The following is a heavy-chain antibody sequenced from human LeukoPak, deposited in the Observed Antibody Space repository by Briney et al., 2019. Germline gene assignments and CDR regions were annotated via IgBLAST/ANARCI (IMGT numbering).Heavy chain of an antibody. V-gene: IGHV3-23*01. Sequence: HPGGSLRLSCAASGFTFSSYAMSWVRQAPGKGLEWVSAISGSGGSTYYADSAKGRFTISRDNSKNTLYLQMNSLRAEDTAIYYCVKDRPCETCMPMDARGQGTTVTVSS. CDR1: GFTFSSYA. CDR3: VKDRPCETCMPMDA. D-gene: IGHD2-2*01. J-gene: IGHJ6*02. CDR2: ISGSGGST.